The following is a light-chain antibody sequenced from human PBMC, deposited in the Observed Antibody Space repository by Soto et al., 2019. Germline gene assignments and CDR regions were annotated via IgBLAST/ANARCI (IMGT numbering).Light chain of an antibody. CDR1: QSISSW. CDR3: QQYNSYLR. J-gene: IGKJ1*01. CDR2: DAS. V-gene: IGKV1-5*01. Sequence: DIQMTQSPSTLSASVGDRVTITCRASQSISSWLAWYQQKPGKAPKLLIYDASSLESGVPSRFSGSGSGTEFTLTISSLQPDDFATYYCQQYNSYLRFGQGTKVEIE.